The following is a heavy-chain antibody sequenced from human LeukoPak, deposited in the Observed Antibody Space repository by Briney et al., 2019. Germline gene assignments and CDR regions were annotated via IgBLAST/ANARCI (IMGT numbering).Heavy chain of an antibody. CDR3: AHISSSWPDY. J-gene: IGHJ4*02. CDR2: ISGSGGST. D-gene: IGHD6-13*01. V-gene: IGHV3-23*01. Sequence: GGSLRLSCAASGFTFSSYAMSWVRQAPGKGLEWVSAISGSGGSTYYADSVKGRFTISRDNSKNTPYLQMNSLRAEDTAVYYCAHISSSWPDYWGQGTLVTVSS. CDR1: GFTFSSYA.